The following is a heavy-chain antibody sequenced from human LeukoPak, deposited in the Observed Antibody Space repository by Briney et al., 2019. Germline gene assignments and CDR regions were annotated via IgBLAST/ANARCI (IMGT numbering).Heavy chain of an antibody. Sequence: GESLKISCKGSGYSFTSYWIGWVRQMPGKGLEWMGIIYPGDSDTRYSPSFQGQVTISADKSISTAYLQWSSLKASDTAMYYCARHRVAVAVDDAFDIWGQGTMVTVSS. CDR1: GYSFTSYW. V-gene: IGHV5-51*01. CDR2: IYPGDSDT. J-gene: IGHJ3*02. D-gene: IGHD6-19*01. CDR3: ARHRVAVAVDDAFDI.